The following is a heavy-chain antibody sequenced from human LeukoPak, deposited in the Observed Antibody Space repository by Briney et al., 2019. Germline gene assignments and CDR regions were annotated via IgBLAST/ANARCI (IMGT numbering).Heavy chain of an antibody. V-gene: IGHV4-4*02. D-gene: IGHD2-2*01. Sequence: SGTLSLTCAVSGGSISSSNWWSWVRQPPGKGLEWIGEIYHSGSTNYNPSLKSRVTISVDKSKNQFSLKLSSVTAADTAVYYCARKGAYCSSTSCYVGVDYWGQGTLVTASS. CDR1: GGSISSSNW. CDR3: ARKGAYCSSTSCYVGVDY. CDR2: IYHSGST. J-gene: IGHJ4*02.